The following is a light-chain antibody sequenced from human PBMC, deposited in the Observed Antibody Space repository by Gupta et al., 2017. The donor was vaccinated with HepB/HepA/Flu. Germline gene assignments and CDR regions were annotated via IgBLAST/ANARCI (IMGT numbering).Light chain of an antibody. Sequence: QLVLTQSPSASASLGASVKLTCTLSSGHSSYAIAWHQQQPEKGPRYLMKLNSDGSHSKGDGIPERFSGSSYGAERYXTXSSLQSXDESYYYCQTWGTGVVFGGGTKLTVL. CDR2: LNSDGSH. CDR3: QTWGTGVV. CDR1: SGHSSYA. J-gene: IGLJ2*01. V-gene: IGLV4-69*01.